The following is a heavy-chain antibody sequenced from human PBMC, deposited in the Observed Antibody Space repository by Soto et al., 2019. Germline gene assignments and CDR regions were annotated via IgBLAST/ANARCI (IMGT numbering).Heavy chain of an antibody. V-gene: IGHV1-2*04. Sequence: ASVKVSCKASGYTFTGYYMHWVRQAPGQGLEWMGWINPNSGGTNYAQKFQGWVTMTRDTSISTAYMELSRLRSDDTAVYYCARDQSSYDTLTGYSDDAFDTWAQGTIVTVSS. CDR2: INPNSGGT. J-gene: IGHJ3*02. CDR1: GYTFTGYY. D-gene: IGHD3-9*01. CDR3: ARDQSSYDTLTGYSDDAFDT.